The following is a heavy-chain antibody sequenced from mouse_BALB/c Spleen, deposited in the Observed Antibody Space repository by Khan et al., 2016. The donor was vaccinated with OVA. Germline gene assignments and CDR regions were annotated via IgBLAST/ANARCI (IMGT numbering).Heavy chain of an antibody. CDR3: ARYKYDYLDY. V-gene: IGHV9-2-1*01. D-gene: IGHD2-14*01. CDR1: GYTFTDYS. CDR2: INTETGEP. Sequence: QIQLVQSGPELKKPGETVKISCTASGYTFTDYSMHWVKQAPGKGLKWMGWINTETGEPTYADDFKGRFAFSLETSASTASLQINNLKKEDTATYFSARYKYDYLDYWGQGTTLTVSS. J-gene: IGHJ2*01.